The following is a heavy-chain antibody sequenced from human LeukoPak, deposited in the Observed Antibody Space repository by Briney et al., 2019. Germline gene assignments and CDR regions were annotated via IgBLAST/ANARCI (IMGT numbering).Heavy chain of an antibody. CDR1: GGSISSGGYS. D-gene: IGHD6-13*01. V-gene: IGHV4-30-2*01. CDR3: ARGVPGIAAANDY. Sequence: PSETLSLTCAVSGGSISSGGYSWSWIRQPPGKGLEWIGYIYHSGSTYYNPSLKSRVTISVDTSKNQFSLKLSSVTAADTAVYYCARGVPGIAAANDYWGQGTLVTVSS. J-gene: IGHJ4*02. CDR2: IYHSGST.